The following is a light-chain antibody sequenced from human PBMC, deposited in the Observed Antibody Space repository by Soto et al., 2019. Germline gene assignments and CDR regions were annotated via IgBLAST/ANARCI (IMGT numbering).Light chain of an antibody. Sequence: EVVLTQSPGTLSFSPGEMATLSCRASQSVAANYLAWYQQKRCQAPRLLIYGASRRATGIPDRFRGSVSGTDFTLTIRRLEPEDFSVYYCHQYGTAPLTSGPGTKVDIK. CDR2: GAS. CDR3: HQYGTAPLT. J-gene: IGKJ3*01. CDR1: QSVAANY. V-gene: IGKV3-20*01.